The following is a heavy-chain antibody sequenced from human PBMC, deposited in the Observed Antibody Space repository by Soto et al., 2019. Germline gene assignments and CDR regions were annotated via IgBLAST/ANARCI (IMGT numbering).Heavy chain of an antibody. J-gene: IGHJ4*02. CDR2: INPNSGGT. D-gene: IGHD1-26*01. Sequence: GASVKVSCKASGYTFTGYYMHWVRQAPGQGLEWMGWINPNSGGTNYAQKFQGWVTMTRDTSISTAYMELSRLRSDDTAVYYCARSQYSGSYHNTDTYYFDYWGQGTLVTVS. CDR1: GYTFTGYY. V-gene: IGHV1-2*04. CDR3: ARSQYSGSYHNTDTYYFDY.